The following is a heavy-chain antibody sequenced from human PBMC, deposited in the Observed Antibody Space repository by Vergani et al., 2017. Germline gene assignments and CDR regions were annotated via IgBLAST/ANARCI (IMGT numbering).Heavy chain of an antibody. D-gene: IGHD6-19*01. Sequence: QVQLVQSGAEVKKPGASVKVSCKASGYTFTGYYMHWVRQAPEQGLEWMGWINPNSGGTNYAQKFQGRVTMTRDTSISTAYMELSRLRSDATAVYYYAGLYDPPAVVAGDAFDIWGQGTMVTVSS. CDR1: GYTFTGYY. J-gene: IGHJ3*02. V-gene: IGHV1-2*02. CDR3: AGLYDPPAVVAGDAFDI. CDR2: INPNSGGT.